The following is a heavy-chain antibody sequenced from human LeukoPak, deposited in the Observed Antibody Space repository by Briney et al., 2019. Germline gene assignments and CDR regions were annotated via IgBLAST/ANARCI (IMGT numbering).Heavy chain of an antibody. Sequence: SETLSLTCAVYRGSFSGYYWSWIRQPPEKGLEWIGEINHSRSTNYNPSLKSRVTISVDTSKNQFSLGLTSVTAADTAVYYCARAPVYGSGDYYNVRWFDPWGQGTLATVSS. J-gene: IGHJ5*02. CDR2: INHSRST. V-gene: IGHV4-34*01. CDR1: RGSFSGYY. CDR3: ARAPVYGSGDYYNVRWFDP. D-gene: IGHD3-10*01.